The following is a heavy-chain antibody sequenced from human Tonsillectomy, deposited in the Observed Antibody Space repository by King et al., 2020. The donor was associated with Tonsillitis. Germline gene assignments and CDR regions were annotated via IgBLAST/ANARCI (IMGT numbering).Heavy chain of an antibody. Sequence: VQLQQSGPGLVKPSQTLSLTCSISGDSVSSNSAAWNWIRQSPSSGLEWLGRSYYRSQWYNDYAVSVKIRITINPDTSKNQFSLQLNSVTPEDTAVYYCARVYYSHWYFDLWGRGTLVTVSS. CDR3: ARVYYSHWYFDL. D-gene: IGHD1-26*01. V-gene: IGHV6-1*01. CDR2: SYYRSQWYN. CDR1: GDSVSSNSAA. J-gene: IGHJ2*01.